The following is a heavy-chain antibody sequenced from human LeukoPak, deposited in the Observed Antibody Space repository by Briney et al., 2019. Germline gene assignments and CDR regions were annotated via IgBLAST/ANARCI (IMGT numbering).Heavy chain of an antibody. V-gene: IGHV6-1*01. CDR2: TYYRYKWYN. J-gene: IGHJ3*02. D-gene: IGHD2-15*01. CDR3: ARLGLGGAFDI. Sequence: PSQTLSLTCAISGDSVSSNSAVGNWIRQSPSRGLEWLGRTYYRYKWYNDYAVSVKSRITIKPDTSKNQFSLQLNSATPEDTAVYYCARLGLGGAFDIWGQGTMVTVSS. CDR1: GDSVSSNSAV.